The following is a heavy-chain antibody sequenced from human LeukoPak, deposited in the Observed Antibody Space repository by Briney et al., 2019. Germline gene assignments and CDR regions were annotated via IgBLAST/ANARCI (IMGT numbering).Heavy chain of an antibody. D-gene: IGHD3-16*01. CDR3: ARGGGLDV. V-gene: IGHV3-7*03. CDR1: GFTVSSIH. J-gene: IGHJ6*02. Sequence: GGSLRLSCAASGFTVSSIHMVWARQAPGKGLEWVASINHNGNVNYYVDSVKGRFTISRDNAKNSLYLQMSNLRAEDTAVYFCARGGGLDVWGQGATVTVSS. CDR2: INHNGNVN.